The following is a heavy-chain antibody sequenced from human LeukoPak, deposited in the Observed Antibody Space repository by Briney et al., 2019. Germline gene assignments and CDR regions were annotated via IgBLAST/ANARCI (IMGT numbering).Heavy chain of an antibody. D-gene: IGHD6-13*01. J-gene: IGHJ4*02. Sequence: SETLSLTCAVYGGSFSGYYWSWIRQPPGKGLEWIGEINHSGSTNYNPSLKSRVTISVDTSKNQFSLKLSSVTAADTAVYYCAREFIAAADYWGQGTLVTVSS. CDR3: AREFIAAADY. CDR1: GGSFSGYY. V-gene: IGHV4-34*01. CDR2: INHSGST.